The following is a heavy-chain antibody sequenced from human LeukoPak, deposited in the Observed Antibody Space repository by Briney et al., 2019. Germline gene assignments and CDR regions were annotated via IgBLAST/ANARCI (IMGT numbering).Heavy chain of an antibody. CDR2: INHGGRT. CDR1: GGSFSGYY. V-gene: IGHV4-34*01. Sequence: SETLSLTCVVPGGSFSGYYWSWIRQPPGKGLEWIGEINHGGRTNYSPSLKSRVTISVDTSKNQFSLNLSSVTAADTAVYYCASTFRYYYGSGTFGYWGQGTLVTVSS. CDR3: ASTFRYYYGSGTFGY. D-gene: IGHD3-10*01. J-gene: IGHJ4*02.